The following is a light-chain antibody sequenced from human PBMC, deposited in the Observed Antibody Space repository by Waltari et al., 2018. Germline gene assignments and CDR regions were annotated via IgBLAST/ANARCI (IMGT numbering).Light chain of an antibody. J-gene: IGLJ2*01. Sequence: QSGLTQPSSVSGSPGRSITMACTGRSSEIGSYNVVAWYHHHPGKAPKLGIYEVINAPSGGSNRFSGSKSGNTALLTIAGLQAGDEADYYCCSYAGSGVFGGGTKLTVL. CDR3: CSYAGSGV. CDR2: EVI. CDR1: SSEIGSYNV. V-gene: IGLV2-23*02.